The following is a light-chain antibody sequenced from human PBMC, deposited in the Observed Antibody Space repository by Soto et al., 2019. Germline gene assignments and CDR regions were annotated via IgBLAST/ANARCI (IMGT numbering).Light chain of an antibody. CDR1: QSLLHPGGYSY. V-gene: IGKV2-28*01. Sequence: DIVMTQSPLSLPVTPGESASISCRSSQSLLHPGGYSYLLWYLQKPGQSPQLLIYMGSTRASGVPHVFCASGSATIFTLRLHTLVFGFFVLFSCMHLLHSSGAFAQGPKV. J-gene: IGKJ1*01. CDR2: MGS. CDR3: MHLLHSSGA.